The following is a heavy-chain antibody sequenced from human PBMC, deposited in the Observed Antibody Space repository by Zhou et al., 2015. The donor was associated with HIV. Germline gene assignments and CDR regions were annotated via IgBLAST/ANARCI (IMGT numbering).Heavy chain of an antibody. Sequence: QVQLVQSGAEVRKPASSVRVSCKASGGTFSTYAINWVRQTPGQGLEWMGGIIPIFRSANFAQKFQDRVTLTADKSTSTVYMEVSSLRSEDTAVYFCATGGDYSKAMTVWGQGTLVTVSS. V-gene: IGHV1-69*06. D-gene: IGHD4-11*01. CDR3: ATGGDYSKAMTV. J-gene: IGHJ4*02. CDR2: IIPIFRSA. CDR1: GGTFSTYA.